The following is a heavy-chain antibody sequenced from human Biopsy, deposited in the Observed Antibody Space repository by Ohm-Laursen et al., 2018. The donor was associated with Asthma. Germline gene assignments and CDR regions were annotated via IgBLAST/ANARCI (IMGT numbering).Heavy chain of an antibody. V-gene: IGHV3-30*18. D-gene: IGHD3-3*01. CDR2: VSYDGGVA. CDR1: GFSFNSYG. CDR3: AKRRGYSDLTDFDH. Sequence: SLRLSCTASGFSFNSYGMHWVRQAPGKGLEWVAVVSYDGGVAHYADSMKGRFTISRDNAKSTLYLQMNRLRTDDTAVYYCAKRRGYSDLTDFDHWGQGTLVTVSS. J-gene: IGHJ4*02.